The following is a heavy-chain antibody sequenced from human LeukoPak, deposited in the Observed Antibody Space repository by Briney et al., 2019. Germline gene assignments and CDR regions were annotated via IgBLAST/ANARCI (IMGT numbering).Heavy chain of an antibody. CDR3: QGSGYDYGRGYAYYYYMDV. V-gene: IGHV3-7*03. J-gene: IGHJ6*03. D-gene: IGHD3-22*01. Sequence: PGGSLRLSCAASEFTFNNYWMSWVRQAPGKGLEWVANIKQDGSEKYYVDSVKGRFTISRDNAKNSLYLQMNSLRAEDTALYYCQGSGYDYGRGYAYYYYMDVWGKGTTVTVSS. CDR2: IKQDGSEK. CDR1: EFTFNNYW.